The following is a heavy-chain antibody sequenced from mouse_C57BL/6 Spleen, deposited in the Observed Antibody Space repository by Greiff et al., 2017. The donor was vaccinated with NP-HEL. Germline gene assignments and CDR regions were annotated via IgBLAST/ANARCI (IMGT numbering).Heavy chain of an antibody. J-gene: IGHJ2*01. V-gene: IGHV1-54*01. Sequence: QVQLQQSGAELVRPGTSVKVSCKASGYAFTNYLIEWVKQRPGQGLEWIGVINPGSGGTNYNEKFKGKATLTADKSSSTAYMQLSSLTSEDSAVYFCARRYIYYCDYWGQGTTLTVSS. CDR3: ARRYIYYCDY. CDR2: INPGSGGT. CDR1: GYAFTNYL. D-gene: IGHD1-1*01.